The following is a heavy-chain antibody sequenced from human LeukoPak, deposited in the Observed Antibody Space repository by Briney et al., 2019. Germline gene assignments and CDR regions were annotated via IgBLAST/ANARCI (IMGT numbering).Heavy chain of an antibody. J-gene: IGHJ4*02. CDR3: VQLSVRYY. V-gene: IGHV3-74*01. D-gene: IGHD5-18*01. CDR2: INSDGSSI. CDR1: GFTFSRYW. Sequence: PGGSLRLSCVASGFTFSRYWMHWVRQAPGKGLVWVSRINSDGSSISYADSVKGRFTISRDNAKNTLYLQMNSLRAEDTAVYYCVQLSVRYYWGQGTLVTVSS.